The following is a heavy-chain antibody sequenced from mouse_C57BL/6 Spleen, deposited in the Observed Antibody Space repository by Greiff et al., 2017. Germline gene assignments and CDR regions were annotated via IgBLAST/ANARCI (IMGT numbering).Heavy chain of an antibody. D-gene: IGHD4-1*01. CDR1: GFTFTDYY. V-gene: IGHV7-3*01. J-gene: IGHJ2*01. Sequence: VQLKESGGGLVQPGGSLSLSCAASGFTFTDYYMSWVRQPPGKALEWLGFIRNKANGYTTEYSASVKGRFTISRDNSQSILYRQMNALRAEDSATYYCARYDWDGGYFDYWGQGTTLTVSS. CDR2: IRNKANGYTT. CDR3: ARYDWDGGYFDY.